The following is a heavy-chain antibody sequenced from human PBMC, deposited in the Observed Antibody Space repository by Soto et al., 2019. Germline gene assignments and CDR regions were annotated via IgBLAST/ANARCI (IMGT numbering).Heavy chain of an antibody. V-gene: IGHV1-2*02. CDR2: INPNTSGT. CDR1: EYTFIGYY. D-gene: IGHD1-1*01. CDR3: ARSTSWYNNCFAP. Sequence: QVQVVQSGAEVKKPGASVKVSCKASEYTFIGYYMHWVRQAPGQGLEWMGWINPNTSGTNYAQKFQDRVTMTRDTSISTAYMELSRLTSDDPAVYYRARSTSWYNNCFAPWGQGTLVTVSS. J-gene: IGHJ5*02.